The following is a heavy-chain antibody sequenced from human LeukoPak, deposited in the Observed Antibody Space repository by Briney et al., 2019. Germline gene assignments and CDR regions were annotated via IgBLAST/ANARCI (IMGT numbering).Heavy chain of an antibody. CDR2: ISYDGSNK. Sequence: GGSLRLFCAASRFTFSSYGMHGVRQAPGKGLEGGAVISYDGSNKYCADSVKGRFTISRDNSKNTLYLQMHSLRAEDTAVYYCAKTGIAAGYYFDYWGQGTLVTVSS. V-gene: IGHV3-30*18. J-gene: IGHJ4*02. CDR1: RFTFSSYG. CDR3: AKTGIAAGYYFDY. D-gene: IGHD6-13*01.